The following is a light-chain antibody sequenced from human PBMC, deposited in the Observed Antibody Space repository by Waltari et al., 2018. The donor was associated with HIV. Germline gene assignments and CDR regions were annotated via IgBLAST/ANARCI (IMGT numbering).Light chain of an antibody. CDR2: KAS. CDR1: HNIYTW. J-gene: IGKJ1*01. Sequence: DIQMTQSPSTLSASVGDRVTITCRASHNIYTWLAWFQHKPGEVHKLLFYKASTLAYGVPSRFSGRGSGTEFTLTISSLQPDDSATYYCLQYQGPSKTFGQGTKV. V-gene: IGKV1-5*03. CDR3: LQYQGPSKT.